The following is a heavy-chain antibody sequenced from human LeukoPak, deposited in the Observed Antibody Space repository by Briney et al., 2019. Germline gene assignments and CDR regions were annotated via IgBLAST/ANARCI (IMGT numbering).Heavy chain of an antibody. Sequence: SETLSLTCTVSGGSISSYYWSWIRQPPGKGLEWLGYIYYSGSTNYNPSLKSRVTISVDTSKNQFSLKLSSVTAADTAVYYCARYVVGAPPTYYYYGMDVWGQGTTVTVSS. CDR1: GGSISSYY. CDR2: IYYSGST. D-gene: IGHD1-26*01. CDR3: ARYVVGAPPTYYYYGMDV. J-gene: IGHJ6*02. V-gene: IGHV4-59*01.